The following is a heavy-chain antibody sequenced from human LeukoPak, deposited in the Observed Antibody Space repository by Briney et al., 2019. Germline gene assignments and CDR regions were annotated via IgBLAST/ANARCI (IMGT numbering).Heavy chain of an antibody. Sequence: SETLSLTYTDSGGSISSGSYYWSWIRQPAGKGLEWIGRIYTSGSTNYNPSLKSRVTISVDTSKNQFSLKLSSVTAADTAVYYCARAIFGVANYYYYYMDVWGKGTTVTVSS. D-gene: IGHD3-3*01. CDR3: ARAIFGVANYYYYYMDV. CDR2: IYTSGST. J-gene: IGHJ6*03. V-gene: IGHV4-61*02. CDR1: GGSISSGSYY.